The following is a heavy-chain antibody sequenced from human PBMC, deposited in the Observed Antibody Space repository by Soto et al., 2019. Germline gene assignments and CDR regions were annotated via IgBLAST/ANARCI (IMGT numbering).Heavy chain of an antibody. J-gene: IGHJ4*02. CDR3: VRDFNYAFDS. V-gene: IGHV3-48*01. D-gene: IGHD2-2*01. Sequence: EVQLVESGGDLVQPGGSLRLSCAASGFTFSDYSMNWVRQAPGKGLEWISYISPDNIYYADSVRGRFTISRDNAKNSLCLQMNSLTAGDTAVYYCVRDFNYAFDSWGQGTLVTVSS. CDR2: ISPDNI. CDR1: GFTFSDYS.